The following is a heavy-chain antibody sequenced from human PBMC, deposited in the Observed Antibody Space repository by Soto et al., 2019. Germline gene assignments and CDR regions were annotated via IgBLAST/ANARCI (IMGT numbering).Heavy chain of an antibody. J-gene: IGHJ4*02. CDR1: GYTFTGYY. V-gene: IGHV1-2*02. D-gene: IGHD3-22*01. CDR3: ARDLTRYYYDSSGYYY. CDR2: INPNSGGT. Sequence: GASVKVSCKASGYTFTGYYMHWVRQAPGQGLEWMGWINPNSGGTNYAQKFRGRVTMTRDTSISTAYMELSRLRSDDTAVYYCARDLTRYYYDSSGYYYWGQGTLVTVSS.